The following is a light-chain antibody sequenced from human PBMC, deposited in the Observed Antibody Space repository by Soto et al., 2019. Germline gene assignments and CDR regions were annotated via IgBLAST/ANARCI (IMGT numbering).Light chain of an antibody. CDR2: AAS. Sequence: IQITQTPSSLSSSVGDRFTIACLASQSISSYLNWYQQKPGKAPKLLIYAASSLQSGVPSRFSGSGSGTDFTLTISSLQPEDFATYYCQQSYSTLGTFGGGTKVDIK. J-gene: IGKJ4*01. CDR3: QQSYSTLGT. CDR1: QSISSY. V-gene: IGKV1-39*01.